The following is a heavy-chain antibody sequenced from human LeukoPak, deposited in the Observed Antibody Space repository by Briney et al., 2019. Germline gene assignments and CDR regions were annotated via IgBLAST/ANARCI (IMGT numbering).Heavy chain of an antibody. CDR3: ARHRIAATGSQYYFDY. CDR1: GGSFSGYY. J-gene: IGHJ4*02. V-gene: IGHV4-34*01. CDR2: INHSGST. Sequence: SETLSLTCAVYGGSFSGYYWSWIRQPPGKGLEWIGEINHSGSTNYNPSLKSRVTISVDTSKNQFSLKLSSLTAADTAMYYCARHRIAATGSQYYFDYWGQGTLVTVSS. D-gene: IGHD6-13*01.